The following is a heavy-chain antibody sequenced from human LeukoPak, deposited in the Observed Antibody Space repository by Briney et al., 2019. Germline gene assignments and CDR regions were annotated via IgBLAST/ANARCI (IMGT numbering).Heavy chain of an antibody. CDR1: SDSIYSSNYY. CDR2: IYYSGST. V-gene: IGHV4-39*07. Sequence: NSSETLSLTCTVSSDSIYSSNYYWGWIRQPPGKGLEWIGSIYYSGSTNYNPSLKSRVTMSVDTSKNQFSLKLSSVTAADTAVYYCARDSSRTFDYWGQGTLVTVSS. J-gene: IGHJ4*02. CDR3: ARDSSRTFDY. D-gene: IGHD6-13*01.